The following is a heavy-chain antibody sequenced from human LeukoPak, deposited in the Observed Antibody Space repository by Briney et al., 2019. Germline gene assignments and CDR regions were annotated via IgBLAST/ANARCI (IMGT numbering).Heavy chain of an antibody. CDR2: ISGSGGST. J-gene: IGHJ4*02. Sequence: GGSLRLSCAASGFTFSSYAINWVRQAPGKGLEWVSGISGSGGSTYYADPVRGRFTISRDNSKNTLYLQMNSLRAEDTAVYYCAKGGGAYYSDSSTYSAPFEHWGQGTLVTVSS. D-gene: IGHD3-22*01. CDR3: AKGGGAYYSDSSTYSAPFEH. CDR1: GFTFSSYA. V-gene: IGHV3-23*01.